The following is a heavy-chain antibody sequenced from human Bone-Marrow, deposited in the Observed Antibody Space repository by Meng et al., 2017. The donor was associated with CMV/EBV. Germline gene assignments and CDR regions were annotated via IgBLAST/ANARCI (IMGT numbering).Heavy chain of an antibody. CDR1: GYTFTSYY. D-gene: IGHD6-6*01. V-gene: IGHV1-46*01. CDR3: ARGNSLKYSSSPSVRY. J-gene: IGHJ4*02. Sequence: ASVKVSCKASGYTFTSYYMYWVRQAPGQGLEWMGIINPSGGSTSYAQKFQGRVTMTRDTSTSTVYMELSSLRSEDTAVYYCARGNSLKYSSSPSVRYWGQGTLVTVSS. CDR2: INPSGGST.